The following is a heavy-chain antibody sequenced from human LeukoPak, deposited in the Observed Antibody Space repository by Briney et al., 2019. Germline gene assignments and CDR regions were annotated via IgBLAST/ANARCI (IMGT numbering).Heavy chain of an antibody. D-gene: IGHD3-10*01. CDR2: ISSSSSYI. Sequence: GGSLRLSCAASGFTFSSYSMNWVRQAPGKGLEWVSSISSSSSYIYYADSVKGRFTISRDNAKNSLYLQMNSLRAEDTAVYYCARDRPADNVLLWFGELRGRTRDDYWFDPWGQGTLVTVSS. J-gene: IGHJ5*02. V-gene: IGHV3-21*01. CDR3: ARDRPADNVLLWFGELRGRTRDDYWFDP. CDR1: GFTFSSYS.